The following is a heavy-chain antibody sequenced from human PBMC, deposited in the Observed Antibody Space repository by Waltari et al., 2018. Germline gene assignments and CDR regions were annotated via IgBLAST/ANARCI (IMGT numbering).Heavy chain of an antibody. V-gene: IGHV3-33*01. CDR2: ILYDGSNK. CDR3: ARDRRTTVTTSLGY. D-gene: IGHD4-17*01. J-gene: IGHJ4*02. CDR1: GFTFSSYG. Sequence: QVQLVESGGGVVQPGRSLRLSCAASGFTFSSYGMHWVRQAPGKGLEWVAGILYDGSNKYYANAGKGRFTNSRENSKNTVYLQMNSRGGEDTAGYYWARDRRTTVTTSLGYWGQGTLVTVSS.